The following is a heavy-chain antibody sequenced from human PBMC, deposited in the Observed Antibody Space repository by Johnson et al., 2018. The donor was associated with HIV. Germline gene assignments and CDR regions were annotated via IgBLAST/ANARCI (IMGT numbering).Heavy chain of an antibody. Sequence: QVQLVESGGGVVRPGGSLRLSCAASGFTFSSYAMHWVRQAPGMGLAWVAVISYVGSNQYYADSVKGLFTIFTHNSKHSPSHHMLTIRTEVTAEYSISRVNSKKTLYLQMNSLRAEDTAVYYCARVGDSSSSLGAFDIWGQGTMVTVSS. CDR1: GFTFSSYA. CDR2: ISYVGSNQ. J-gene: IGHJ3*02. V-gene: IGHV3-30*04. D-gene: IGHD6-6*01. CDR3: SRVNSKKTLYLQMNSLRAEDTAVYYCARVGDSSSSLGAFDI.